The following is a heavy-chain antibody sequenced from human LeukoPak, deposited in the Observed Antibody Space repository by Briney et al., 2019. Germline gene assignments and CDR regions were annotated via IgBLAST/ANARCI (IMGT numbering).Heavy chain of an antibody. V-gene: IGHV1-2*02. J-gene: IGHJ4*02. CDR1: GYTFTGYY. CDR3: ARYRPAADYFDY. D-gene: IGHD6-13*01. Sequence: GASVKVSCKASGYTFTGYYMHWVRQAPGQGLEWMGWINPNSGGTSYAQKFQGRVTMTRDTSISTAYMELSRLTSGDTAVYYCARYRPAADYFDYWGQGILVTVSS. CDR2: INPNSGGT.